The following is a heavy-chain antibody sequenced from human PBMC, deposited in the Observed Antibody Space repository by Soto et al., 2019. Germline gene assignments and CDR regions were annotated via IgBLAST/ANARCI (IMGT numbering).Heavy chain of an antibody. CDR1: GFTFSSYG. J-gene: IGHJ6*02. Sequence: PGGSLRLSCAASGFTFSSYGMHWVRQAPGKGLEWVAVISYDGSNKYYADSVKGRFTISRDNSKNTLYLQMNSLRAEDTAVYYCAKDQYIDWRNYYGMDVWGQGTTVTVSS. D-gene: IGHD2-15*01. V-gene: IGHV3-30*18. CDR3: AKDQYIDWRNYYGMDV. CDR2: ISYDGSNK.